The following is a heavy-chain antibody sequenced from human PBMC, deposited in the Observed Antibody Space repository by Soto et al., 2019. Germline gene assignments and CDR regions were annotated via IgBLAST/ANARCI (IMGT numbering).Heavy chain of an antibody. D-gene: IGHD6-13*01. V-gene: IGHV3-23*01. CDR3: AKEQGSSWHEIDY. CDR1: GFTFSNYA. Sequence: EVQLLESGGGLVQPGGSLRLASAASGFTFSNYAGTCFRQAPGKGLEWVSTISGSGGSTYYADSVKGRFTISRDNSKNKLSLKMNSLRAADTAVYYCAKEQGSSWHEIDYWGQGTLVTVSS. J-gene: IGHJ4*02. CDR2: ISGSGGST.